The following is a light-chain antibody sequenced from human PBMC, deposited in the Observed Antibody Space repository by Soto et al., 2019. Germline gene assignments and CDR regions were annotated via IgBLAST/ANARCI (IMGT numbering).Light chain of an antibody. Sequence: IQMTQSPSSLSASVGDRVTITCRASQNIARYFNWYQQKPGKAPKLLIYAASSLQSGVPSRFSGSGSGTDFTLTISSLQPEDFATYYCQQSYSTPRITFGQGTRLEIK. CDR3: QQSYSTPRIT. CDR1: QNIARY. V-gene: IGKV1-39*01. J-gene: IGKJ5*01. CDR2: AAS.